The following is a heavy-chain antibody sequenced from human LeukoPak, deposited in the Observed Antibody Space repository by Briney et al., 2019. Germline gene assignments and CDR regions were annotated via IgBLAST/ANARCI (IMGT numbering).Heavy chain of an antibody. D-gene: IGHD6-19*01. Sequence: GGSLRLSCAASGFTFSSYSMNWVRQAPGKGLEWVSYISSSSSTIYYADSVKGRFTISRDNAKNSLYLQMNSLRAEDTAVYYCARDRSGWYRGCYDYWGQGTLVTVSS. J-gene: IGHJ4*02. CDR2: ISSSSSTI. V-gene: IGHV3-48*01. CDR1: GFTFSSYS. CDR3: ARDRSGWYRGCYDY.